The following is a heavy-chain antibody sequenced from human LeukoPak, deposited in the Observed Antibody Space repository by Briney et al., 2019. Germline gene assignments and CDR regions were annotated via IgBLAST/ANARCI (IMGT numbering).Heavy chain of an antibody. CDR3: AKMEGQRLYDYCMDV. V-gene: IGHV3-23*01. Sequence: GGSLRLSCATSGFTFSSSEMNWVRQAPGKGLEWVSAMSGSGYYTYYVESVKGRFTISRDNSKNTLYLHMNSLRADDTAVYYCAKMEGQRLYDYCMDVWGRGTTVTVSS. CDR2: MSGSGYYT. D-gene: IGHD3-3*01. J-gene: IGHJ6*03. CDR1: GFTFSSSE.